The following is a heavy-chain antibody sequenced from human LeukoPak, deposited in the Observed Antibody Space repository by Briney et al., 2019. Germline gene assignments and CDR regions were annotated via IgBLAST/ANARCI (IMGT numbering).Heavy chain of an antibody. CDR1: GYTFTSYY. D-gene: IGHD5-24*01. J-gene: IGHJ4*02. V-gene: IGHV1-46*01. Sequence: ASVKVSCKASGYTFTSYYMHWVRQAPGQGLEWMGIINPSGGSTSYAQKFQGRDTMTRDTSTSTVYMELSSLRSEDTAVYYCARVTQGRDGYNGGDYWGQGTLVTVSS. CDR2: INPSGGST. CDR3: ARVTQGRDGYNGGDY.